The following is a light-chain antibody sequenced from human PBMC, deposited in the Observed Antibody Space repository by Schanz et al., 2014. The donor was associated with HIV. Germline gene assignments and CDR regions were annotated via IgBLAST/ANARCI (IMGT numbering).Light chain of an antibody. CDR3: AAWDDGLKGV. Sequence: QSVLTQPPSASGTPGQRVTISCSGSRSNIGSNTVNWYQQLPGTAPKLLIYSNHQRPSGVPDRFSGSKSGTSASLAINGLQSEDEADYYCAAWDDGLKGVFGGGTKLTVL. J-gene: IGLJ2*01. CDR2: SNH. V-gene: IGLV1-44*01. CDR1: RSNIGSNT.